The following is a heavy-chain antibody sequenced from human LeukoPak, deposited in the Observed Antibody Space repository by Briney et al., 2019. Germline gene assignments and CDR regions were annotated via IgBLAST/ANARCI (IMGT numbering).Heavy chain of an antibody. D-gene: IGHD5-18*01. V-gene: IGHV4-59*12. CDR3: ARGFRGYSYGCYFDY. CDR1: GGSISSYY. CDR2: IYYSGST. Sequence: PETLSLTCTVSGGSISSYYWSWIRQPPGKGLEWIGYIYYSGSTNYNPSLKSRVTISVDTSKNQFSLKLSSVTAADTAVYYCARGFRGYSYGCYFDYWGQGTLVTVSS. J-gene: IGHJ4*02.